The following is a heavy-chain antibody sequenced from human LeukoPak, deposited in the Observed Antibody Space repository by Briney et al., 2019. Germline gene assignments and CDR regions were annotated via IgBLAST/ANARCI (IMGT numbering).Heavy chain of an antibody. CDR3: ARPRGPSVGVIPYYYYYMDV. CDR2: IIPIFSTA. Sequence: ASVKVSCKASGGTFSSYAISWVRQAPGQGLEWMGGIIPIFSTANYAQKFQGRVTSTADESKSTAYMELSSLRSEDTAVYYCARPRGPSVGVIPYYYYYMDVWGKGTTVTVSS. D-gene: IGHD3-16*01. V-gene: IGHV1-69*13. CDR1: GGTFSSYA. J-gene: IGHJ6*03.